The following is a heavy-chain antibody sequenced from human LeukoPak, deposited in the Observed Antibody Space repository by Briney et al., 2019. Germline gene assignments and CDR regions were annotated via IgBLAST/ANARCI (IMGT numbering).Heavy chain of an antibody. Sequence: SETLSLTCAVYGGSFSGYYWSWIRQPPGKGLEWIEEINHSGGTNYSPSVKSRVTISVDTSKNQFSLKLSSVTAADTAVYYCARGGRRGWYYYDSSGYPDDAFDIWGQGTMVTVSS. J-gene: IGHJ3*02. CDR1: GGSFSGYY. CDR3: ARGGRRGWYYYDSSGYPDDAFDI. V-gene: IGHV4-34*01. CDR2: INHSGGT. D-gene: IGHD3-22*01.